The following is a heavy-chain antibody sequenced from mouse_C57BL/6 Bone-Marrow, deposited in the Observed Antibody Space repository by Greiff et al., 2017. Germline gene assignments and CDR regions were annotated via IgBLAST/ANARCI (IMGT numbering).Heavy chain of an antibody. V-gene: IGHV1-50*01. J-gene: IGHJ2*01. CDR3: ARSGVYGYDEGVDY. Sequence: QVQLLQPGAELVKPGASVKLSCKASGYTFTSYWMQWVKQRPGQGLEWIGEIDPSDSYTNYNQKFKGKATLTVDTSSSTAYMQLSSLTSEDSAVYYCARSGVYGYDEGVDYWGQGTTLTVSS. CDR1: GYTFTSYW. D-gene: IGHD2-2*01. CDR2: IDPSDSYT.